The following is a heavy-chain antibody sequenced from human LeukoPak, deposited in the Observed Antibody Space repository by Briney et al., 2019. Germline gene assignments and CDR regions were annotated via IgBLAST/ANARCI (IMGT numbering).Heavy chain of an antibody. D-gene: IGHD3-9*01. J-gene: IGHJ4*02. CDR2: ISSRSTAI. CDR1: GFIVSDYG. Sequence: GGSLRLSSAASGFIVSDYGMNWVRQAPGKGLEWISYISSRSTAIQYADSVKGRFTVSKDNAKNSLYLQMNSLRVEDTAVYYCARTMTGAFFDYWGQGALVTVSS. V-gene: IGHV3-48*01. CDR3: ARTMTGAFFDY.